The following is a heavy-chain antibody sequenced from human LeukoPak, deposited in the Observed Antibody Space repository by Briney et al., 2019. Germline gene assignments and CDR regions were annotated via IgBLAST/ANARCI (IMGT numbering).Heavy chain of an antibody. CDR3: ARSWQIVGATTPVDY. CDR2: ISAYNGNT. CDR1: GYTFTSYG. Sequence: ASVKVSCKASGYTFTSYGISWVRQAPGQGLEWMGWISAYNGNTNCAQKLQGRVTMTTDTSTSTAYMELRSLRSDDTAVYYCARSWQIVGATTPVDYWGQGTLVTVSS. J-gene: IGHJ4*02. V-gene: IGHV1-18*01. D-gene: IGHD1-26*01.